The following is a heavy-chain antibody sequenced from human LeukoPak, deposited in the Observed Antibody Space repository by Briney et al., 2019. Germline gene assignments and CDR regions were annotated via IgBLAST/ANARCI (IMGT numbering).Heavy chain of an antibody. V-gene: IGHV4-61*02. CDR1: GGSISSANYY. CDR3: ATDGMVRGPDAWFDS. Sequence: SETLSLTCTVSGGSISSANYYWSWIRQPAGKGLEWIGRIYTRGSTNYNPSLKSRVTMSVDTSKNQFSLKLSSVTAADTAVYYCATDGMVRGPDAWFDSWGQGTLVTVSS. J-gene: IGHJ5*01. CDR2: IYTRGST. D-gene: IGHD3-10*01.